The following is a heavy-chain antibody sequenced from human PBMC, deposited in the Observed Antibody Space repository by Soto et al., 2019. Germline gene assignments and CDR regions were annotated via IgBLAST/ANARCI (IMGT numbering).Heavy chain of an antibody. J-gene: IGHJ4*02. D-gene: IGHD5-18*01. CDR3: ARGGFGQSYGFYFDY. CDR2: IYYNGST. CDR1: GGSISSYY. Sequence: SETLSLTCTVSGGSISSYYWSWIRQPPGKGLEWIGYIYYNGSTNYNPSLKSRVTITVDTSKNQFSLKVSSVTAADTAVYYCARGGFGQSYGFYFDYWGLGTQVTVSS. V-gene: IGHV4-59*01.